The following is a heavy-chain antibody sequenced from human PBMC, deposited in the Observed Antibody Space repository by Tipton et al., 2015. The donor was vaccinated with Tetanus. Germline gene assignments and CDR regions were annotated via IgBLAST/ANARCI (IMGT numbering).Heavy chain of an antibody. CDR2: LWYDGSNK. V-gene: IGHV3-33*01. Sequence: SLRLSCAASGFNFRTYAVHWVRQSPGKGLEWVAFLWYDGSNKHHGDSVKGRFSISRDNSENTLYLQMDSLRAEDTATYYCAGDPPQSGFAFAVWGQGTMVTVSS. CDR3: AGDPPQSGFAFAV. D-gene: IGHD6-25*01. J-gene: IGHJ3*01. CDR1: GFNFRTYA.